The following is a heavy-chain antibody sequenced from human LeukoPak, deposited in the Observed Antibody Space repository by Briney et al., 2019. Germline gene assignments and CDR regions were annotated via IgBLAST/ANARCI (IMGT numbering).Heavy chain of an antibody. D-gene: IGHD3-22*01. V-gene: IGHV1-69*04. CDR3: ARTDSSGTSYFDY. CDR1: GGTFSSYA. J-gene: IGHJ4*02. CDR2: IIPILGIA. Sequence: GALVKVSCKASGGTFSSYAISWVRQAPGQGLEWMGRIIPILGIANYAQKFQGRVTITADKSTSTAYMELSSLRSEDTAVYYCARTDSSGTSYFDYWGQGTLVTVSS.